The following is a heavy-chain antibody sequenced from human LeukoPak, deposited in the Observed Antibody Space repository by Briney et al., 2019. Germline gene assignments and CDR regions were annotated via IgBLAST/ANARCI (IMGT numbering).Heavy chain of an antibody. CDR3: ARDNVDYGDYGGFDP. D-gene: IGHD4-17*01. CDR2: IYTSGST. J-gene: IGHJ5*02. V-gene: IGHV4-4*07. CDR1: GGSISSYY. Sequence: PSETLSLTCTVSGGSISSYYWSWIRQPAGKGLEWIGRIYTSGSTNYNPSLKSRVTMSVDTSKNQFSLKLSSATAADTAVYYCARDNVDYGDYGGFDPWGQGTLVTVSS.